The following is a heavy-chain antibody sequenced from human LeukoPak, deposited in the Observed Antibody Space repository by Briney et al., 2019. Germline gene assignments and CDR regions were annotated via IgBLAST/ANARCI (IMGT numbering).Heavy chain of an antibody. Sequence: SETLSLTCNVSGGSISGSRRYWGWVRQPPGGGLEWIGSIRYNPSLQSRLTISVDNSQNQFPLKLKSVTAADTSMYYCTRQLSWASDTGDSWGQGTLVTVSS. V-gene: IGHV4-39*01. D-gene: IGHD6-13*01. J-gene: IGHJ5*01. CDR3: TRQLSWASDTGDS. CDR1: GGSISGSRRY. CDR2: IRY.